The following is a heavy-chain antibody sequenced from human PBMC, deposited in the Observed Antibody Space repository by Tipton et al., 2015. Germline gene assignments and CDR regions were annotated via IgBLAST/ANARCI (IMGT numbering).Heavy chain of an antibody. V-gene: IGHV1-18*01. Sequence: QSGAEVKKPGASVKVSCKASGYTFTSYGISWVRQAPGQGLGWMGWISTYIGNTDYAQKLQGRVTMTTDTSTSTAYMELRSLRSDDTAVYYCARDVYSSGWYWLDDWGQGTLVTVSS. CDR3: ARDVYSSGWYWLDD. J-gene: IGHJ5*02. CDR1: GYTFTSYG. CDR2: ISTYIGNT. D-gene: IGHD6-19*01.